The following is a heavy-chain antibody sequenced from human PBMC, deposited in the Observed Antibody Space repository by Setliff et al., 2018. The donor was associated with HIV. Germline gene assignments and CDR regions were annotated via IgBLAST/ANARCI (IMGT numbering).Heavy chain of an antibody. CDR3: ARVVVRGVTFIAEYFQH. CDR1: GYNFSDYY. J-gene: IGHJ1*01. V-gene: IGHV1-2*02. Sequence: ASVKVSCKTSGYNFSDYYLHWVRQAPGQGLEWMGWINPKSGGTKYAQKLQGRVTMTTDTSTSTAYMELRSLRSDDTAVYYCARVVVRGVTFIAEYFQHWGQGTLVTVSS. CDR2: INPKSGGT. D-gene: IGHD3-10*01.